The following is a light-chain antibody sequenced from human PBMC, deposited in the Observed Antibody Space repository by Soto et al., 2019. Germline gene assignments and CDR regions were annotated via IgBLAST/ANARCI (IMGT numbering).Light chain of an antibody. Sequence: QSVLTQPPSVSGAPGQRVTISCTGSSSNIGARYDVHWYQQLPGTAPKVLIYGNTNRPSGVPDRFSGSSSGTSASLAITGLQAEDEADSYCQSYDSSLSGVVFGGGTKLTVL. CDR3: QSYDSSLSGVV. V-gene: IGLV1-40*01. J-gene: IGLJ2*01. CDR2: GNT. CDR1: SSNIGARYD.